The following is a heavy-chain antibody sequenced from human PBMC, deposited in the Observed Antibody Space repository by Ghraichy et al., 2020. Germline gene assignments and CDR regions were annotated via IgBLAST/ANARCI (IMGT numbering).Heavy chain of an antibody. J-gene: IGHJ4*02. V-gene: IGHV3-33*01. D-gene: IGHD3-10*01. CDR1: GFTFSSYG. CDR2: IWYDGSNK. Sequence: GGSLRLSCAASGFTFSSYGMHWVRQAPGKGLEWVAVIWYDGSNKYYGDSVKGRFTISRDNSKNTLYLQMNSLRPEDTAVYYCARDLGYYGSGGLDYWGQGTLVTVSS. CDR3: ARDLGYYGSGGLDY.